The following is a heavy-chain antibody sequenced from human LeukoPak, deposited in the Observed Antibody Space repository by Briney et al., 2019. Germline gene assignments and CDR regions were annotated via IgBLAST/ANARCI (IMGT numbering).Heavy chain of an antibody. CDR3: ARLRGYMDV. D-gene: IGHD3-10*01. CDR1: GYTFTGYY. V-gene: IGHV1-18*04. J-gene: IGHJ6*03. CDR2: ISAYNGNT. Sequence: ASVKVSCKASGYTFTGYYIHWVRQAPGQGLEWMGWISAYNGNTNYAQKFQGRVTMTTDTSTNTAYMELRSLRSDDTAVYYCARLRGYMDVWGKGTTVTVSS.